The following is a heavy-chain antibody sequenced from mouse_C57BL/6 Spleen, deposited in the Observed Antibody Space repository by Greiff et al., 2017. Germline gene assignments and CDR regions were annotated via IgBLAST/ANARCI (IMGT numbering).Heavy chain of an antibody. Sequence: QVQLQQPGAELVKPGASVKMSCKASGYTFTSYWITWVKQRPGQGLEWIGDIYPGSGSTNYNEKFKSKATLTVDTSSSTAYMQLSSLTSADSAVYYCARRYYYGSSYWYFDVWGTGTTVTVSS. CDR3: ARRYYYGSSYWYFDV. J-gene: IGHJ1*03. CDR2: IYPGSGST. CDR1: GYTFTSYW. D-gene: IGHD1-1*01. V-gene: IGHV1-55*01.